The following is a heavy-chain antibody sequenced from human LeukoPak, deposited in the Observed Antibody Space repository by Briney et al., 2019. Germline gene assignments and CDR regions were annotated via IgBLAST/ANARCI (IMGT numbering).Heavy chain of an antibody. V-gene: IGHV4-59*01. J-gene: IGHJ5*02. CDR2: IYYSGST. CDR3: ARDQPSYYGSGSYYKRGAWFDP. CDR1: GGSISSYY. Sequence: PSETLSLPCTVSGGSISSYYWSWIRQPPGKGLEWIGYIYYSGSTNYNPSLKSRVTISVDTSKNQFSLKLSSVTAADTAVYYCARDQPSYYGSGSYYKRGAWFDPWGQGTLVTVSS. D-gene: IGHD3-10*01.